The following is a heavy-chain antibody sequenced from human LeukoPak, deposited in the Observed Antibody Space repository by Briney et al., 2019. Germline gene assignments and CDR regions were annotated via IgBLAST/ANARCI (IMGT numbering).Heavy chain of an antibody. J-gene: IGHJ4*02. CDR2: IIPIFGTA. CDR1: GGTFSSYA. V-gene: IGHV1-69*06. CDR3: ARLRGYSYVDDY. D-gene: IGHD5-18*01. Sequence: SVKVSCKASGGTFSSYAISWVRQAPGQGLEWMGGIIPIFGTANYAQKFQGRVTNTADKSTSTAYMELSSLRSEDTAVYYCARLRGYSYVDDYWGQGTLVTVSS.